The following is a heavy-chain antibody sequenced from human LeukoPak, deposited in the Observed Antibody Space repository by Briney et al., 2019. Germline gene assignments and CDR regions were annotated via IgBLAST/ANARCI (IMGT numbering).Heavy chain of an antibody. CDR1: GYTFTNYY. D-gene: IGHD2-2*01. J-gene: IGHJ4*02. CDR2: INPHSDGT. V-gene: IGHV1-2*02. Sequence: ASVKVSCKASGYTFTNYYIHWVRQAPGQGLEWMGWINPHSDGTNYAQRFQGRVTMTRDTSISTANMELSRLRSDDTAVYYCARDGPCSSTSCQNFDSWGQGALVTVSS. CDR3: ARDGPCSSTSCQNFDS.